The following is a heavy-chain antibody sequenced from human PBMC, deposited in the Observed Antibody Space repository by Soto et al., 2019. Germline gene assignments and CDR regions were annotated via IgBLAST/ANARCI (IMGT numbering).Heavy chain of an antibody. D-gene: IGHD2-2*02. J-gene: IGHJ6*02. CDR2: MNQDGGEK. CDR3: ARVDCSPSKCYNLYYGRDV. CDR1: GFTFSSYW. V-gene: IGHV3-7*04. Sequence: GSLRLSCAASGFTFSSYWMTWFRQAPGKGLEWVADMNQDGGEKYYVDSVKGRFTISRDNAKTSLYLQMNSLRVEDTAVYYCARVDCSPSKCYNLYYGRDVWGQGTTVTVSS.